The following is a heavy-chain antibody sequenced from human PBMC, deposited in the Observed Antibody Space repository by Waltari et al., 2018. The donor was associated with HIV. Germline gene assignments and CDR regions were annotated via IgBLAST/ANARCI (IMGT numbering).Heavy chain of an antibody. J-gene: IGHJ6*02. V-gene: IGHV1-2*06. CDR1: GYTFTDYY. CDR3: ARVVNYGDNSVYYGMDV. D-gene: IGHD4-17*01. Sequence: QVQLVQSGAEVKKPGASVKVSCKASGYTFTDYYIYWVRQAPGKGLELMGRFNRNSCVTDYAQKFQGRGIMTRDTSISTAYMELSRLRSDDTAVYYCARVVNYGDNSVYYGMDVWGQGTTVTVSS. CDR2: FNRNSCVT.